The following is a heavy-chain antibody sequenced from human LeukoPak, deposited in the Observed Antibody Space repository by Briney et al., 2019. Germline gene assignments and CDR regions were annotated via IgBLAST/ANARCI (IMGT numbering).Heavy chain of an antibody. Sequence: GGSLRLSCAASGFTFSSYSMNWVRQAPGKGLEWLSSISGSSSYIYYADSVKGRFTISRDNAKNSLYLQMNSLRAEDTAVYYCANSRYDSSGYYGIIGYWGQGTLVTVSS. J-gene: IGHJ4*02. CDR3: ANSRYDSSGYYGIIGY. CDR2: ISGSSSYI. V-gene: IGHV3-21*01. D-gene: IGHD3-22*01. CDR1: GFTFSSYS.